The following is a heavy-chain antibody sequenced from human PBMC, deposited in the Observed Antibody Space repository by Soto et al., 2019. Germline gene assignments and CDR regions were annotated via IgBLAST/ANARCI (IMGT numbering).Heavy chain of an antibody. Sequence: SGPTLVNPTQTLTLTCTFSGFSLSTSGVGVGWIRQPPGKALEWLPLTYWYVYKCYIASLKSRLTITKDTSKNQVVLTMTNMDPVDTATYYCATKLELRARFDYWGQGTLVTVSS. CDR1: GFSLSTSGVG. CDR3: ATKLELRARFDY. V-gene: IGHV2-5*01. D-gene: IGHD1-7*01. J-gene: IGHJ4*02. CDR2: TYWYVYK.